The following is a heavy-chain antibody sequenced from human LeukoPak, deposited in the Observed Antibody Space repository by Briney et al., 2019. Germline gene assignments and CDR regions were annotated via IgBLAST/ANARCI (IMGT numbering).Heavy chain of an antibody. J-gene: IGHJ4*02. CDR3: AKTPAPVFGSKHYFDY. CDR2: IRYDGSNK. Sequence: PGGSLRLSCAASGFTFSSYGMHWVRQAPGKGLEWVAFIRYDGSNKYYADSVKGRFTISRDNSKNTLYLQMNSLRAEDTAVYYCAKTPAPVFGSKHYFDYWGQGTLVTVSS. V-gene: IGHV3-30*02. D-gene: IGHD3-3*01. CDR1: GFTFSSYG.